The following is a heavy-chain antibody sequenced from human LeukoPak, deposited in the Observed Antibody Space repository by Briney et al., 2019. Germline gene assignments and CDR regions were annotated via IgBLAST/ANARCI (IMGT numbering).Heavy chain of an antibody. CDR1: GFTFTTYW. J-gene: IGHJ4*02. V-gene: IGHV3-7*01. CDR2: IKPDGTET. Sequence: PGGSLRLSCEASGFTFTTYWMSWVSQAPGKGPEWVACIKPDGTETHYVDSVKGRFTISRDNARNSLHLQMNSLRVEDTAVYYCASLEYWGGPDYWGQGTLVTVSS. CDR3: ASLEYWGGPDY. D-gene: IGHD7-27*01.